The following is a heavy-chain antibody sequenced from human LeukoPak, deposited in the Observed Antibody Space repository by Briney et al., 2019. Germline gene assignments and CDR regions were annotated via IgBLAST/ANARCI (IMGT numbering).Heavy chain of an antibody. V-gene: IGHV3-23*01. Sequence: PGGSLRLSCAASGFTFSSYAMSGVGPAPGRGLEWVSGITGSGGSTYYADSVKGRFTISRDNSKNTVYLQMNSLRAEDTALYYCAKDPYQLVRSVDHWGQGTQVTVST. CDR2: ITGSGGST. J-gene: IGHJ4*02. CDR1: GFTFSSYA. CDR3: AKDPYQLVRSVDH. D-gene: IGHD2-2*01.